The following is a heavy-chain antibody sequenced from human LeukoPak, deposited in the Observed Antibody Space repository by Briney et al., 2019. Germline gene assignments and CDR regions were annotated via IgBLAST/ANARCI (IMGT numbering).Heavy chain of an antibody. CDR3: ARAGKSTGWFTYKANWFDL. CDR2: IYVADSDA. J-gene: IGHJ5*02. CDR1: GYSFSSYW. Sequence: GESLKISCKGSGYSFSSYWIGWVRQVPGKGLEWMGIIYVADSDARYSPAFQGQVTISVDTSINTAYLQWSSLKASDTAVYYCARAGKSTGWFTYKANWFDLWGQGTLVTVSS. D-gene: IGHD2-8*02. V-gene: IGHV5-51*01.